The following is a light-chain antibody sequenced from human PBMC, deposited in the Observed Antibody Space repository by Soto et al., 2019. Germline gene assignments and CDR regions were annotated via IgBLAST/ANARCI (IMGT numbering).Light chain of an antibody. CDR1: SSNIGSNT. CDR3: AAWDDSLKGWV. CDR2: SNN. V-gene: IGLV1-44*01. Sequence: QLVLTQPPSASGTPGQRVTISCSGSSSNIGSNTINWYQQLPGTAPKLLIHSNNQRPSGVPDRFSGSKSGTSASLAISGLQSEDEADYYCAAWDDSLKGWVFGGGTQLTVL. J-gene: IGLJ3*02.